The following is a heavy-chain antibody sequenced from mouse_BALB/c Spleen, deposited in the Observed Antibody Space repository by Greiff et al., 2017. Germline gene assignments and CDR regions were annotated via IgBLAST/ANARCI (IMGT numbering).Heavy chain of an antibody. V-gene: IGHV3-6*02. D-gene: IGHD2-1*01. CDR2: ISYDGSN. CDR3: ARYGNYGGYFDV. J-gene: IGHJ1*01. CDR1: GYSITSGYY. Sequence: EVKLLESGPGLVKPSQSLSLTCSVTGYSITSGYYCNWIRQFPGNKLEWMGYISYDGSNNYNPSLKNRISITRDTSKNQFFLKLNSVTTEDTATYYCARYGNYGGYFDVWGAGTTVTVSS.